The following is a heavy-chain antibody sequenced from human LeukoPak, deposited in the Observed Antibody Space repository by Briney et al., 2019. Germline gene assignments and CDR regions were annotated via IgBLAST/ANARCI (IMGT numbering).Heavy chain of an antibody. CDR2: INPSGGST. J-gene: IGHJ3*02. CDR3: ARDRSLTTVTTPDRAFDI. CDR1: VYTFTSYY. Sequence: GASVKVSCKASVYTFTSYYMHWVRQAAGQGLEWMGIINPSGGSTSYAQKFQGRVTMTRDTSTSTVYMELSSLRSEDTAVYYCARDRSLTTVTTPDRAFDIWGQGTMVTVSS. D-gene: IGHD4-17*01. V-gene: IGHV1-46*03.